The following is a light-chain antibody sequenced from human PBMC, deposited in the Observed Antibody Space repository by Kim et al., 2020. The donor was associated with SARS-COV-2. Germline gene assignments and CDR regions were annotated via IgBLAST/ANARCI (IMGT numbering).Light chain of an antibody. J-gene: IGLJ1*01. CDR1: SSDVGGYNY. CDR3: SSYKSSRNYV. V-gene: IGLV2-14*01. Sequence: QSALTQPASVSGSPGQSITISCTGTSSDVGGYNYVSWYQQHPGKAPKLMIYDVSKRPTGVSNRFAGSKSGNTASLTISGLQAEDEADYYCSSYKSSRNYVFGTGTKVTVL. CDR2: DVS.